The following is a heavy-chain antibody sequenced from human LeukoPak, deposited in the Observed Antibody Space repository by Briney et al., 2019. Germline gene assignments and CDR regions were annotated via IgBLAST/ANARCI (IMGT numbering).Heavy chain of an antibody. CDR2: IYYSGST. CDR3: ARVGIFCSGGSCIRAFDI. D-gene: IGHD2-15*01. J-gene: IGHJ3*02. CDR1: GGSISSSSYY. Sequence: SETLSLTCTVSGGSISSSSYYWGWIRQPPGKGLEWIGSIYYSGSTYYNPSLKSRVTISVDTSKNQFSLKLSSVTAADTAVYYYARVGIFCSGGSCIRAFDIWGQGTMVTVSS. V-gene: IGHV4-39*01.